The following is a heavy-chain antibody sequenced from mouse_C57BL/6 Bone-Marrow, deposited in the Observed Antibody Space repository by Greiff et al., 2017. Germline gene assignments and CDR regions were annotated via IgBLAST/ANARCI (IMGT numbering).Heavy chain of an antibody. CDR2: IYPGSGNT. Sequence: QVQLQQSGAELVRPGASVKLSCKASGYTFTDYYINWVKQRPGQGLEWIARIYPGSGNTYYNEKFKGKATLTAEKSSSTAYMQLSSLTSEDSAVYFCASWGLLWLRRGGYYYAMDDWGQGTSVTVSS. CDR3: ASWGLLWLRRGGYYYAMDD. V-gene: IGHV1-76*01. CDR1: GYTFTDYY. J-gene: IGHJ4*01. D-gene: IGHD2-2*01.